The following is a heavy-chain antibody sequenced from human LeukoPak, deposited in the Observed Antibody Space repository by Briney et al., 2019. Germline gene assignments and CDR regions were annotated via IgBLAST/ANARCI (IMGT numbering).Heavy chain of an antibody. CDR1: GYTFTGYY. J-gene: IGHJ4*02. Sequence: ASVKVSCKASGYTFTGYYMHWVRQAPGQGLEWMGWINPNSGGTNYAQKFQGRVTMTRDTSISTACMELSRLRSDDTAVYYCARGYYYDSSGYNYFDYWGQGTLVTVSS. D-gene: IGHD3-22*01. V-gene: IGHV1-2*02. CDR2: INPNSGGT. CDR3: ARGYYYDSSGYNYFDY.